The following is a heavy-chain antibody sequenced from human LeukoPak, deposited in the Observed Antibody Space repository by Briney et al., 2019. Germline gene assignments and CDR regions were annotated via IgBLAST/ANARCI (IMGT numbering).Heavy chain of an antibody. CDR1: GYTFTSYG. D-gene: IGHD5-18*01. Sequence: GASVKVSCKASGYTFTSYGISWVRQAPGQGLEWMGWISTYKGNTNYAQKLQGRVTMTRDMSTSTVYMELSSLRSEDTAMYYCARALPHRRLMDTTMEQHWFDPWGQGTLVTVSS. V-gene: IGHV1-18*01. CDR3: ARALPHRRLMDTTMEQHWFDP. J-gene: IGHJ5*02. CDR2: ISTYKGNT.